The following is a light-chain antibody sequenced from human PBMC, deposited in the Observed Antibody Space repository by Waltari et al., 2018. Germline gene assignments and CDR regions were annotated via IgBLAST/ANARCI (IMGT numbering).Light chain of an antibody. J-gene: IGKJ2*01. Sequence: EIVLTPPPATLSLSAGETATLLCRASQSVSTYLAWYQQKPGQAPRLLIYDASNRATGIPDRFRGSGSGTDFTPTISSLEPEDFALYYCQQRSSWTPHTFGQGARLEIK. V-gene: IGKV3-11*01. CDR2: DAS. CDR3: QQRSSWTPHT. CDR1: QSVSTY.